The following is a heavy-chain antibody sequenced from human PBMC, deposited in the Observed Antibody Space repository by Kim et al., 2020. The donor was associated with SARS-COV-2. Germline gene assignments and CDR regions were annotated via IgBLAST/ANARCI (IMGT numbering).Heavy chain of an antibody. CDR3: ARQALRELSYLDY. Sequence: SETLSLTCTASGGSISSSSYYWGWIRQPPGKGLEWIGSIYHSGSTYYNPSLKSRVTISVDTSKNQSSLKLSSVTAADTAVYYCARQALRELSYLDYWGQGTLVTVSS. CDR2: IYHSGST. D-gene: IGHD3-16*02. CDR1: GGSISSSSYY. J-gene: IGHJ4*02. V-gene: IGHV4-39*01.